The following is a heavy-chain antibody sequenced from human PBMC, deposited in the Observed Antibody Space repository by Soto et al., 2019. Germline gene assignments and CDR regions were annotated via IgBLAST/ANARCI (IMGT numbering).Heavy chain of an antibody. Sequence: SETLSLTCTVSGGSISSSPYYWGWIRQPPGKGLEWIGSIYYSGSTHYNSSLKSRVTISVDTSKSHFSLRLSSVTAADTAVYYCASPSLGAFDVWGQGTIVTVSS. CDR1: GGSISSSPYY. D-gene: IGHD1-26*01. CDR2: IYYSGST. V-gene: IGHV4-39*02. J-gene: IGHJ3*01. CDR3: ASPSLGAFDV.